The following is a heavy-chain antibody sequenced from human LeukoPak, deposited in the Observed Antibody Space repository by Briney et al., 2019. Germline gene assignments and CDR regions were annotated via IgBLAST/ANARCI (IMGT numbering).Heavy chain of an antibody. CDR3: ARVSDSTDEYYFDY. Sequence: GASVKVSCKASGGTFSSYAISWVRQAPGQGLEWMGWINPNSGGTNYAQKFQGRVTTTRDTSISTAYMELSRLRSDDTAVYYCARVSDSTDEYYFDYWGQGTLVTVSS. V-gene: IGHV1-2*02. J-gene: IGHJ4*02. CDR2: INPNSGGT. D-gene: IGHD2-21*02. CDR1: GGTFSSYA.